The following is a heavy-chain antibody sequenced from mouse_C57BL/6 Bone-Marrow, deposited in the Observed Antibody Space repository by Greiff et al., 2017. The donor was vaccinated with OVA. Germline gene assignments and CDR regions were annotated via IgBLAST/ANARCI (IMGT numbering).Heavy chain of an antibody. CDR1: GYTFTSYW. D-gene: IGHD2-1*01. CDR2: IYPGSGST. J-gene: IGHJ2*01. CDR3: AKEEIYYGNYVGDYCDD. V-gene: IGHV1-55*01. Sequence: VQLQQSGAELVKPGASVQMSCPASGYTFTSYWITWVTQRPGQGLEWIGDIYPGSGSTNYNEKLKSKATLTVDTSSSTAYMQLSSLTSEDSAVYYCAKEEIYYGNYVGDYCDDWGQGTTLTGSS.